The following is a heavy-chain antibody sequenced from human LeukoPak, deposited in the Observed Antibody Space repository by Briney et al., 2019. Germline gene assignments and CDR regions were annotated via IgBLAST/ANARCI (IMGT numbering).Heavy chain of an antibody. D-gene: IGHD4-23*01. Sequence: GGSLRLSCAASGFSFSNYAMNWVRQAPGKGLEWVSSIRGNGGSTYYAASVKGRFTISRDNSKSTLYLQMNGLRAEDTAVYYCAKDLDTTVVLDAFDMWGQGTLVTVSS. CDR3: AKDLDTTVVLDAFDM. J-gene: IGHJ3*02. V-gene: IGHV3-23*01. CDR1: GFSFSNYA. CDR2: IRGNGGST.